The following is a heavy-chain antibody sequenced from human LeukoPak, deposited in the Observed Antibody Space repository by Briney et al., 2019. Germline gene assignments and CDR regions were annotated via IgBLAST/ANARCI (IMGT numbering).Heavy chain of an antibody. CDR2: ISYDGSNK. CDR3: ARAREYLAFDY. Sequence: GRSLRLSCAASGFTFSSYAMHWVRQAPGKGLEWVAVISYDGSNKYYADSVKGRFTISRDNSKNTLYLQMNSLRPEDTAVYYCARAREYLAFDYWGQGTLVTVSS. D-gene: IGHD2/OR15-2a*01. V-gene: IGHV3-30*01. J-gene: IGHJ4*02. CDR1: GFTFSSYA.